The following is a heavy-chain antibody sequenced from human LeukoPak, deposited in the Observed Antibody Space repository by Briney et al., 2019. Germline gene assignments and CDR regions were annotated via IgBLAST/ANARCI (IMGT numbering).Heavy chain of an antibody. V-gene: IGHV1-18*01. CDR2: ISAYNGNT. D-gene: IGHD2-2*01. Sequence: ASVTVSCKASGYTFTSYGISWVRQAPGQGLEWMGWISAYNGNTNYAQKLQGRVTMTTDTSTSTAYMELRSLRSDDTAVYYCARDSGKYQRSDAFDIWGQGTMVTVSS. CDR3: ARDSGKYQRSDAFDI. J-gene: IGHJ3*02. CDR1: GYTFTSYG.